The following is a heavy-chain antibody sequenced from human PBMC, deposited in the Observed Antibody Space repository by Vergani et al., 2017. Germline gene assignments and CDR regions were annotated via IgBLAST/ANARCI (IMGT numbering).Heavy chain of an antibody. CDR2: ITGGGGST. V-gene: IGHV3-23*01. D-gene: IGHD1-26*01. CDR1: GFTFSTYA. CDR3: VKDAGSYEHFFDS. J-gene: IGHJ4*02. Sequence: EVQLLESGGSLKQPGGSVRLSCAASGFTFSTYAMHWVRQAPGKGLEWVSAITGGGGSTYYADSFKGRFIISRDNSRDTLYLQMNSLRPEDTATYYCVKDAGSYEHFFDSWGQGTLVTVSS.